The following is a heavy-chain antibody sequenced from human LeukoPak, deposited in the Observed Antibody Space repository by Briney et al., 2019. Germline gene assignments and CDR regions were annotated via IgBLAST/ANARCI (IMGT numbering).Heavy chain of an antibody. CDR2: IYYSGST. D-gene: IGHD6-19*01. V-gene: IGHV4-59*01. CDR1: GGSISSYY. CDR3: ARGHSSGWYGATWFDP. Sequence: SETLSLTCTVSGGSISSYYWSWIRQPPGKGLEWIGYIYYSGSTNYNPSLKSRVTISVDTSKNQFSLKLSSVTAADTAVYYCARGHSSGWYGATWFDPWGQGTLVTVSS. J-gene: IGHJ5*02.